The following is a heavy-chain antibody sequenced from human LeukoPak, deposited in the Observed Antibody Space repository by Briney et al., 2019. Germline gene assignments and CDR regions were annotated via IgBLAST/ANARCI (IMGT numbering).Heavy chain of an antibody. CDR1: GGSISSYY. CDR2: IYYSGST. CDR3: ARATGYYDSSGLDWFDP. J-gene: IGHJ5*02. V-gene: IGHV4-59*01. D-gene: IGHD3-22*01. Sequence: SETLSLTCTVSGGSISSYYWSWIRQPPGKGLEWIGYIYYSGSTNYNPSLKSRVTISVDTSKNQFSLKLSSVTAADTAVYHCARATGYYDSSGLDWFDPWGQGTLVTVSS.